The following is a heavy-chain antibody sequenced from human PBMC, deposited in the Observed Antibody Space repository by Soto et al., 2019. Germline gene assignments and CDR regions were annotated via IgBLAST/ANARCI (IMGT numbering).Heavy chain of an antibody. J-gene: IGHJ6*02. CDR1: GYKFSNLW. D-gene: IGHD6-25*01. Sequence: GESLKISCKGSGYKFSNLWLGWVRQMPGKGLECIGVMYPGTSDIRYSPSFQGQVTISADNSTSTAYLHWNSLKASDTALYYCATQRDFYYGMDVWGQGTTVTVS. CDR3: ATQRDFYYGMDV. CDR2: MYPGTSDI. V-gene: IGHV5-51*01.